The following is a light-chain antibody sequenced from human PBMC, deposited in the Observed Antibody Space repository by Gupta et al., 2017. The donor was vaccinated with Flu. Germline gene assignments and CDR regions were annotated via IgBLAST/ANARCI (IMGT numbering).Light chain of an antibody. J-gene: IGKJ4*01. CDR2: AAS. Sequence: DIQLTQSPSFLSASVGDRVTITCRASQGISSYLAWYQQKPGKAPKLLIYAASTLQSGVPSRSTGSRSVTELSLTIMSRLPEDFATSYCQVLTSYPNSFGGGTKLEIK. CDR1: QGISSY. V-gene: IGKV1-9*01. CDR3: QVLTSYPNS.